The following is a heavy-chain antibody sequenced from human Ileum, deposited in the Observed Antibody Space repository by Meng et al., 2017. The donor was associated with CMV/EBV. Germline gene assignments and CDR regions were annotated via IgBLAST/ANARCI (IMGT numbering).Heavy chain of an antibody. V-gene: IGHV3-21*01. CDR1: GFSFSAYS. J-gene: IGHJ4*02. CDR3: ARLAYYTNTTLYYFDT. Sequence: GESLKTSRGGPGFSFSAYSINWVRQAPGKGLEWVSSICPTSTYIYYADSVKGRFTISRDNAKRSLFLQMNSLRAEDTAVYYCARLAYYTNTTLYYFDTWGLGTLVTVSS. D-gene: IGHD2-8*01. CDR2: ICPTSTYI.